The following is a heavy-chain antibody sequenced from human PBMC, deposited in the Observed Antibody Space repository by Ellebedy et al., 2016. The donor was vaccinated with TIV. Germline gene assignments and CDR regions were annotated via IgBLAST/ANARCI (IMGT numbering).Heavy chain of an antibody. J-gene: IGHJ4*02. V-gene: IGHV1-18*01. CDR2: ISPYTGDT. D-gene: IGHD5-12*01. Sequence: ASVKVSCKASGYAFATYSVSWVRQAPGQGLEWMGWISPYTGDTTYAQKFQGRVTLTTDTYTSTAYMELRSLRSDETAVYYCARDMVQGMVARYLWFDYWGQGTLVTVSS. CDR1: GYAFATYS. CDR3: ARDMVQGMVARYLWFDY.